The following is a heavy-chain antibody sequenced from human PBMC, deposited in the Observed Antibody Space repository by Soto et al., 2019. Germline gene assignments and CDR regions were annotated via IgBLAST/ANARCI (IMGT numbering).Heavy chain of an antibody. CDR1: GFTVSSNY. D-gene: IGHD3-10*02. CDR2: IYSGGST. V-gene: IGHV3-53*05. J-gene: IGHJ3*02. CDR3: AVMDYYVSRSGLDI. Sequence: GSLRLSCAASGFTVSSNYMSWVRQAPGKGLEWVSVIYSGGSTYYADSVKGRFTISRDNSKNTLYLQMNSLRAEDTAVYYCAVMDYYVSRSGLDIWGQGTMVTVSS.